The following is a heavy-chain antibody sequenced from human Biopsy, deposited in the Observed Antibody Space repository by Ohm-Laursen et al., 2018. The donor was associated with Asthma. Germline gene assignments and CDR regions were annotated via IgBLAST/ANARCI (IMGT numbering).Heavy chain of an antibody. J-gene: IGHJ4*02. Sequence: SLRLSCAASVLTFSSYGMVWVRLAPGKGLDWVAVISFDGTNRNYTDSVKGRFTISRDNSRNTLHLEMNSLRAEDTAVYFCAKEVFPGWELRRGPDSWGQGTLVTVSS. CDR1: VLTFSSYG. V-gene: IGHV3-30*18. CDR2: ISFDGTNR. CDR3: AKEVFPGWELRRGPDS. D-gene: IGHD1-26*01.